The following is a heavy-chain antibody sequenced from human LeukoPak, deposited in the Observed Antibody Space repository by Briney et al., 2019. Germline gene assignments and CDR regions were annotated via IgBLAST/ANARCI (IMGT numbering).Heavy chain of an antibody. CDR3: ARDTKYAFDN. CDR1: GFTFTTYA. J-gene: IGHJ4*02. V-gene: IGHV3-48*01. CDR2: VGISSGNT. Sequence: GGSLRLSCAASGFTFTTYAMTWVREAPGKGLEWISYVGISSGNTKYADSVKGRFTISGDKAKNSLYLQMNSLRVEDTAVYYCARDTKYAFDNWGQGTLVTVSS. D-gene: IGHD2-2*01.